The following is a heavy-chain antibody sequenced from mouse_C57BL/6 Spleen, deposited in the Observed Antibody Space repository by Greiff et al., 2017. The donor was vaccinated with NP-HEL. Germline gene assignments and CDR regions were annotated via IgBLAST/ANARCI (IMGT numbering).Heavy chain of an antibody. D-gene: IGHD4-1*01. V-gene: IGHV2-2*01. CDR1: GFSLTSYG. Sequence: VKLMESGPGLVQPSQSLSITCTVSGFSLTSYGVHWVRQSPGKGLEWLGVIWSGGSTDYNAAFISRLSISKDNSKSQVFFKMNSLQADDTAIYYCARNGMGRGFAYWGQGTLVTVSA. CDR2: IWSGGST. J-gene: IGHJ3*01. CDR3: ARNGMGRGFAY.